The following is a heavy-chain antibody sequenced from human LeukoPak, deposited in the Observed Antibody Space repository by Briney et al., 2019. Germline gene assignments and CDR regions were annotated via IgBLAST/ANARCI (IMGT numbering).Heavy chain of an antibody. V-gene: IGHV3-33*01. CDR3: AGVGQQLVWYFDY. D-gene: IGHD6-13*01. CDR1: GFTFSRYG. Sequence: GGSLRLSCAASGFTFSRYGMHWVRQAPGEGLEWVAAIWYDGSNQYYTDSVKGRFTISRDNSKNTLSLQMNSLRAEDTAVYYCAGVGQQLVWYFDYWGQGTLVTVSS. J-gene: IGHJ4*02. CDR2: IWYDGSNQ.